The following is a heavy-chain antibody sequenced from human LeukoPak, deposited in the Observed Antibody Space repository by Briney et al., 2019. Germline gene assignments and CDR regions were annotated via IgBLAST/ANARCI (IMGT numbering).Heavy chain of an antibody. D-gene: IGHD1-1*01. V-gene: IGHV4-34*01. CDR1: GGSFSGYY. J-gene: IGHJ4*02. CDR3: ASRQLEEMTEVD. Sequence: SETLSLTCAVYGGSFSGYYWSWIRQPPGKGLEWIGEINHSGSTNYNPSLKSRVTISVDTSKNQFSLKLSSVTAADTAVYYCASRQLEEMTEVDSGQGTLVTVSS. CDR2: INHSGST.